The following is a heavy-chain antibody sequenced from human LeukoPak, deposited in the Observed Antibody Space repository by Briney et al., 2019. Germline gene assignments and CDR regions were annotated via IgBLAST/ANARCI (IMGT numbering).Heavy chain of an antibody. V-gene: IGHV4-30-4*01. CDR3: ARGMDCSSTSCYRFYNWFDP. J-gene: IGHJ5*02. CDR1: GGSISSGDYY. Sequence: PSETLSLTCTVSGGSISSGDYYWSWIRQPPGKGLEWIGYICYSGSTYYNPSLKSRVTISVDTSKNQFSLKLSSVTAADTAVYYCARGMDCSSTSCYRFYNWFDPWGQGTLVTVSS. D-gene: IGHD2-2*02. CDR2: ICYSGST.